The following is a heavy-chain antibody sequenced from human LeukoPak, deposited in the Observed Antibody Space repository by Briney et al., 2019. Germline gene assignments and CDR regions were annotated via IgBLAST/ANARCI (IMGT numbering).Heavy chain of an antibody. J-gene: IGHJ3*02. CDR1: GFIFSDYY. CDR2: ISNDSVDK. Sequence: GGSLRLSCVVSGFIFSDYYMSWIRQAPGKGLEWVSYISNDSVDKYYVDSVRGRFTISRDNAKKSMYLQMSGLRVEDTAVYYCARRDWVSGAVRAFDIWGQGTMVTVSS. V-gene: IGHV3-11*04. D-gene: IGHD3-3*01. CDR3: ARRDWVSGAVRAFDI.